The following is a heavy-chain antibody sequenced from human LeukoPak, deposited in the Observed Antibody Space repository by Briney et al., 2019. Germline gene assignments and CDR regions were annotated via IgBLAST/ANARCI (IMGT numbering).Heavy chain of an antibody. CDR2: INPNSGGT. Sequence: ASVKVSCKASGYTFTGYYMHWVRQAPGQGLEWMGWINPNSGGTNYAQKFQGRVTMTRDTSISTAYMELSRLTSDDTAVYYCARGCYYASGSRCWFDPWGQGTLVTVSS. CDR1: GYTFTGYY. J-gene: IGHJ5*02. D-gene: IGHD3-10*01. CDR3: ARGCYYASGSRCWFDP. V-gene: IGHV1-2*02.